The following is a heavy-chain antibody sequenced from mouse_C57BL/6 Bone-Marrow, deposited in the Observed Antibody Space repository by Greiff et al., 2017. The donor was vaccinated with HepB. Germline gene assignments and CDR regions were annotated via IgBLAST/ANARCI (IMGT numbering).Heavy chain of an antibody. CDR1: GYTFTDYN. CDR2: INPNNGGT. Sequence: EVQLQQSGPELVKPGASVKIPCKASGYTFTDYNMDWVKQSHGKSLEWIGDINPNNGGTNYNQKFKGKATLTVDKSSSTAYMELRSLTSEDTAVYYCALHYYGSSPFAYWGQGTLVTVSA. CDR3: ALHYYGSSPFAY. D-gene: IGHD1-1*01. V-gene: IGHV1-18*01. J-gene: IGHJ3*01.